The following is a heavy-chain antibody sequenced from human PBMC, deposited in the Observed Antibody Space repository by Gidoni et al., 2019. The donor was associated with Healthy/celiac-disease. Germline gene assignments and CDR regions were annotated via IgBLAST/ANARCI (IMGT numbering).Heavy chain of an antibody. J-gene: IGHJ3*02. D-gene: IGHD3-22*01. Sequence: EVQLLESGGGLVQPGGSLRLSCAASGCTLSSYAMSWVRQAPGKGLGWVSAISGSGGSTYYADSVKGRFTISRDNSKNTMYLQMNSLRAEDTAVYYCAKDREDYYDSSGYLDAFDIWGQGTMVTVSS. CDR2: ISGSGGST. V-gene: IGHV3-23*01. CDR3: AKDREDYYDSSGYLDAFDI. CDR1: GCTLSSYA.